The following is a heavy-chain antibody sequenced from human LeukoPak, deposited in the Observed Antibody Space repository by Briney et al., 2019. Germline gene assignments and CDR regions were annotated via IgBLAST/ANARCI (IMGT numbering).Heavy chain of an antibody. CDR3: AKSLGVGGYTRYKGFDQ. CDR1: GFTFNSFA. D-gene: IGHD3-16*02. CDR2: ISGSDGTS. V-gene: IGHV3-23*01. J-gene: IGHJ4*02. Sequence: GGSRRLSCAASGFTFNSFAMNWVRQPPGKGLEWVSSISGSDGTSHYADFVKDRFTISRDNSKNTLYLQMNSLRAEDTAAYYCAKSLGVGGYTRYKGFDQWGQGTLVVVSS.